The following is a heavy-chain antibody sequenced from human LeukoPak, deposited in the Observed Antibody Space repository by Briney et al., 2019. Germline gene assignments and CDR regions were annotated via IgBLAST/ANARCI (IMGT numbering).Heavy chain of an antibody. J-gene: IGHJ4*02. CDR2: INPNSGGT. CDR3: ARATGGSRFVVPAAKDY. CDR1: GYTFTGYY. D-gene: IGHD2-2*01. Sequence: GASVKVSCKASGYTFTGYYMHWVRQAPGQGLEWMGWINPNSGGTNYAQKFQGRVTMTRDTSISTPYMELSRLRSDDTAVYYCARATGGSRFVVPAAKDYWGQGTLVTVSS. V-gene: IGHV1-2*02.